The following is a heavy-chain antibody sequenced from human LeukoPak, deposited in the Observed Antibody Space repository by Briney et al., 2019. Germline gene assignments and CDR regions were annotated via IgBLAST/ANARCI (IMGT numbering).Heavy chain of an antibody. Sequence: GSLRLSCSASGFTFSTYGMHWVRQAPGKGLEWIGSIYYSGSTYYNPSLKSRVTISVDTSKNQFSLKLSSVTAADTAVYYCATSIVGATKYWGQGTPVTVSS. V-gene: IGHV4-39*01. CDR1: GFTFSTYGMH. CDR2: IYYSGST. D-gene: IGHD1-26*01. J-gene: IGHJ4*02. CDR3: ATSIVGATKY.